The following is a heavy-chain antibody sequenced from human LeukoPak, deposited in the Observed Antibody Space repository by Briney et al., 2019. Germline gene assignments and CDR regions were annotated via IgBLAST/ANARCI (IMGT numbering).Heavy chain of an antibody. CDR2: IYYSGST. J-gene: IGHJ5*02. CDR1: GGSISSYY. D-gene: IGHD6-13*01. Sequence: SETLSLTCTVSGGSISSYYWSWIRQPPGKGLEWIGYIYYSGSTNYNPSLKSRVTISVDTSKNQFSLKLSSVTAADTAVYYCARAGYSSSWYRRGFDPWGQGTLVTVSS. CDR3: ARAGYSSSWYRRGFDP. V-gene: IGHV4-59*12.